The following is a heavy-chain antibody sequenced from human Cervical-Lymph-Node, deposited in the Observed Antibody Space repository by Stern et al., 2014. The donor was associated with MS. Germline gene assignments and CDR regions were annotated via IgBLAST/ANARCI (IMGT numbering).Heavy chain of an antibody. V-gene: IGHV4-59*08. D-gene: IGHD6-6*01. J-gene: IGHJ4*02. CDR1: NGSISTYY. CDR3: ARGHRARPGY. Sequence: VQLQESGPGLLKPSETLSLTCTISNGSISTYYWSWLRQPPGKGLEWIGYLHFSGSSNYNPSLKSRVPISVDTSQNQLSLRLRSVTAADTAVYYCARGHRARPGYWGQGTLVTVSS. CDR2: LHFSGSS.